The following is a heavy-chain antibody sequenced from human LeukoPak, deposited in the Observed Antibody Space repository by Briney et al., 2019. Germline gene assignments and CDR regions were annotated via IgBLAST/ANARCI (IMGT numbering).Heavy chain of an antibody. CDR2: ISSSSSYI. Sequence: TGGSLRLSCGASGFTFGTYWMHWVRQAPGEGLEWVSSISSSSSYIYYADSVRGRFTISRDNAKNSLYLQMNSLRAEDTAVYYWARAKELLWGSDYWGQGTLVTVSS. V-gene: IGHV3-21*01. CDR1: GFTFGTYW. J-gene: IGHJ4*02. D-gene: IGHD1-26*01. CDR3: ARAKELLWGSDY.